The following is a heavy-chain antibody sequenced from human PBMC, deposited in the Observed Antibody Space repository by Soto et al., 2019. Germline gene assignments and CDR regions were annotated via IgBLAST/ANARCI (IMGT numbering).Heavy chain of an antibody. J-gene: IGHJ6*02. Sequence: SETLSLTCAVYGGSFSGYYWSWIRQPPGKGLEWIGEINHSGSTNYNPSLKSRVTISVDTSKNQFSLKQSSVTAADTAVCYCTRTGPRYLIGTYGMDVWGQGTTVTVSS. V-gene: IGHV4-34*01. CDR1: GGSFSGYY. CDR2: INHSGST. CDR3: TRTGPRYLIGTYGMDV. D-gene: IGHD2-8*02.